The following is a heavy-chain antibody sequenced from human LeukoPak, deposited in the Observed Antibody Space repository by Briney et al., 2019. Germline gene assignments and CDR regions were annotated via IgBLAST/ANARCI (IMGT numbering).Heavy chain of an antibody. CDR2: ISGSGGGT. CDR3: AKLSSRTAAAGTPVDY. D-gene: IGHD6-13*01. V-gene: IGHV3-23*01. CDR1: GFTFSSYA. J-gene: IGHJ4*02. Sequence: GGSLRLSCAASGFTFSSYARCWVRQAPGKGLEWVSAISGSGGGTYYADSVKGRFTISRDNSKNTLYLQMNSLRADDTAVYYCAKLSSRTAAAGTPVDYWGQGTLVTVSS.